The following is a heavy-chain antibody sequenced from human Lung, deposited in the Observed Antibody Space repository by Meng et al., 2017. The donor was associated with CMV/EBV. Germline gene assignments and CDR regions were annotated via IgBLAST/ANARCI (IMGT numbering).Heavy chain of an antibody. Sequence: ASVKVSXKASGYTFTSYDISWVRQAPGQGLEWMGWMNPNSGNTDSAQNFQGRVTMTRNTSISTAYMELSSPRSEDTAVYYCARAVYCIGTTCFFYPMDVWGQGTTVTVSS. CDR1: GYTFTSYD. D-gene: IGHD2-2*01. CDR2: MNPNSGNT. V-gene: IGHV1-8*01. J-gene: IGHJ6*02. CDR3: ARAVYCIGTTCFFYPMDV.